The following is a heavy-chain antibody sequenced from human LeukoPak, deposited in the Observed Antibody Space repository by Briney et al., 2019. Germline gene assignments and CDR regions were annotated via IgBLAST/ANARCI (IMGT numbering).Heavy chain of an antibody. Sequence: SETLSLTCTVSGASVSSYYCGWIRPPPGKGLEWIGEINHSGSTNYNPSLKIRVTISVDTTQNQFYLKPSSAAAAAAAVYYSARDGYSGSDALWGQGTLVTVSS. CDR3: ARDGYSGSDAL. CDR1: GASVSSYY. J-gene: IGHJ4*02. CDR2: INHSGST. D-gene: IGHD5-12*01. V-gene: IGHV4-59*02.